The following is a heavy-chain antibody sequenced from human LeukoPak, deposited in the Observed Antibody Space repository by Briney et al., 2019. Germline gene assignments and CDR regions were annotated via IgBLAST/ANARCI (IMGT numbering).Heavy chain of an antibody. CDR2: IYYSGST. D-gene: IGHD4-17*01. Sequence: SETLSLTCTVSGGSISSSSYYWGWIRQPPGKGLEWIGSIYYSGSTYYNPSLKSRVTISVDTSKNQFSLKLSSVTAADTAVYYCARLPAPYGDYGSPPMDVWGQGTTVTVSS. V-gene: IGHV4-39*01. CDR1: GGSISSSSYY. J-gene: IGHJ6*02. CDR3: ARLPAPYGDYGSPPMDV.